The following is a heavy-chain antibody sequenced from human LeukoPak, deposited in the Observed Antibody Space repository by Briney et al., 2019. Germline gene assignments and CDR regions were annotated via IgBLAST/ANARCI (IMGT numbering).Heavy chain of an antibody. CDR3: AKDGYSSGWSVYYYYYGMDV. Sequence: GGSLRLSCAASGFTFSSYGMHWVRQAQGKGLEWVAVVSYDGSNKYYADSVKGRFTISRDNSKNTLYLQMNSLRPEDTAVYYCAKDGYSSGWSVYYYYYGMDVWGQGTTVTVSS. CDR1: GFTFSSYG. CDR2: VSYDGSNK. J-gene: IGHJ6*02. V-gene: IGHV3-30*18. D-gene: IGHD6-19*01.